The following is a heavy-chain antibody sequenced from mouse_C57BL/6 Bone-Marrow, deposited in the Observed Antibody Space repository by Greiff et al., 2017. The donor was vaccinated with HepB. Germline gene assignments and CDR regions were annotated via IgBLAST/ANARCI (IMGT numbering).Heavy chain of an antibody. CDR1: GFTFSSYA. CDR3: ARDPTVAY. CDR2: ISDGGSYT. Sequence: EVKLMESGGGLVKPGGSLKLSCAASGFTFSSYAMSWVRQTPEKRLEWVATISDGGSYTYYPDNVKGRCTISRDNAKNNLYLQMSHLKSEDTAMYYCARDPTVAYWGQGTLVTVSA. D-gene: IGHD1-1*01. V-gene: IGHV5-4*01. J-gene: IGHJ3*01.